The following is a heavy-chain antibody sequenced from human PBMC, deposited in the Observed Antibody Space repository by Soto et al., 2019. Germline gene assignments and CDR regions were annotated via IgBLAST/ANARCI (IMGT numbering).Heavy chain of an antibody. Sequence: EVQLLESGGGLVQPGGSLRLSCTGSGFIFSTFGMSWVRQAPGKGLEWLSAISASGGNTYYPDSVKGRFTISRDISENTLYLQMSSLGGEDTAVYHCAKEPTSTVEGAFDLWGRGTMVTVSS. D-gene: IGHD4-17*01. J-gene: IGHJ3*01. V-gene: IGHV3-23*01. CDR2: ISASGGNT. CDR1: GFIFSTFG. CDR3: AKEPTSTVEGAFDL.